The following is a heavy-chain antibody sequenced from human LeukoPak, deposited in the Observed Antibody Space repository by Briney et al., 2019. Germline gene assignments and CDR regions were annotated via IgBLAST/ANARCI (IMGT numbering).Heavy chain of an antibody. V-gene: IGHV3-23*01. Sequence: GGSLRLSCAASGFTFSSYAMSWVRQAPGKGLEWVSAISGSGGSTYYADSVKGRFTISRDNSKNTLYLQMNSLRTEDTAVYYCARGPIGYCSSTSCGARWFDPWGQGTLVTVSS. CDR2: ISGSGGST. J-gene: IGHJ5*02. D-gene: IGHD2-2*01. CDR1: GFTFSSYA. CDR3: ARGPIGYCSSTSCGARWFDP.